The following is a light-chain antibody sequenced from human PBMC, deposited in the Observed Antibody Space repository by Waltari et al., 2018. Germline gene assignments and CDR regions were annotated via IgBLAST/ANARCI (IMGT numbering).Light chain of an antibody. CDR2: NVI. CDR1: SSDVGGYKY. V-gene: IGLV2-14*03. J-gene: IGLJ3*02. CDR3: SSYTSSNTLV. Sequence: QSALTQPVSVSGSPGQSITISCTGTSSDVGGYKYVSWYQQYPGKAPKLMIYNVIGRPSGVSDRFSGSKSGDTASLTISGLQAEDEADYFCSSYTSSNTLVFGGGTKLTVL.